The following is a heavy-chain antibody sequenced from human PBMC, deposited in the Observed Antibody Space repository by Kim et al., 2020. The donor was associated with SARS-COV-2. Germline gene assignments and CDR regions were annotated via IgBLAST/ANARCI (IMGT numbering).Heavy chain of an antibody. D-gene: IGHD2-2*01. J-gene: IGHJ6*02. Sequence: SVKVSCKASGGTFSSYAISWVRQAPGRGLEWMGGIIPIFGTANYAPKFQGRVTITADESTSTAYMELSSLRSEHTDVYYCARALVPAAQYYYYGMDVWG. CDR3: ARALVPAAQYYYYGMDV. V-gene: IGHV1-69*13. CDR1: GGTFSSYA. CDR2: IIPIFGTA.